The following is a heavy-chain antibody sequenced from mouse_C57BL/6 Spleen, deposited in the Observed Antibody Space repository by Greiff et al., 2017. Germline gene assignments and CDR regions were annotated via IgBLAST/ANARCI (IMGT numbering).Heavy chain of an antibody. CDR1: GYTFTSYV. CDR3: AFHPGWVYAMDY. CDR2: IYPYNDGT. V-gene: IGHV1-14*01. D-gene: IGHD2-3*01. Sequence: VQLQQSGPELVKPGASVKMSCKASGYTFTSYVMHWVKQKPGQGLEWIGYIYPYNDGTKYNEKFKGKATLTSDKSSSTAYMELSSLTSEDSAVYYCAFHPGWVYAMDYWGQGTPVTVSS. J-gene: IGHJ4*01.